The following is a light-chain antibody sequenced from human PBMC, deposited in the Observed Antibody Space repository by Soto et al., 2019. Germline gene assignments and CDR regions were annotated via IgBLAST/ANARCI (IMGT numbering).Light chain of an antibody. V-gene: IGKV3-11*01. J-gene: IGKJ4*01. CDR1: QSVSSY. Sequence: EIVLTQSPATLYLSPGERATLSCRASQSVSSYLAWYQQKTGQAPRLLIYDATNRATGIPARFSGSGSGTDSTLTISSLEPEDLAVYYCQQRSNWPLTFGGGTKVEIK. CDR2: DAT. CDR3: QQRSNWPLT.